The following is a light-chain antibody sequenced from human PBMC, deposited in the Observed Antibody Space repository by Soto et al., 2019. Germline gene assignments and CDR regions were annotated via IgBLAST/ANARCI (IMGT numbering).Light chain of an antibody. V-gene: IGLV2-14*01. Sequence: QSALTQPASVSGSPGQSITISCTGTRIDVGGYDFVSWYQQHPGKTPKLLIYEVINRPSGVSSRFSGSKSGNTASLTISGLQAEDEAVYYCSSYVSSKTYVFGTGTKLTVL. CDR2: EVI. CDR3: SSYVSSKTYV. J-gene: IGLJ1*01. CDR1: RIDVGGYDF.